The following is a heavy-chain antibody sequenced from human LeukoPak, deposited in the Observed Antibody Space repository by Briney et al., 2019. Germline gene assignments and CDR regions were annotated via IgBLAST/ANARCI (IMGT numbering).Heavy chain of an antibody. CDR1: GGSISSYY. V-gene: IGHV4-59*01. CDR2: ISYSGST. CDR3: ARETRLHSGSYSNDAFDI. D-gene: IGHD1-26*01. Sequence: SETLSLTCTVSGGSISSYYWSWIRQPPGKGLEWIGYISYSGSTDYNPSLKSRVTISVDTSKTQFSLRLSSVTAAATAVYYCARETRLHSGSYSNDAFDIWGQGTMVTVSS. J-gene: IGHJ3*02.